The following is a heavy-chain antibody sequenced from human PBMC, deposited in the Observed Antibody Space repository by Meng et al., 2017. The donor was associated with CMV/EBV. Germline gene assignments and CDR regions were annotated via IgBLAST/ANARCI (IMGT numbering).Heavy chain of an antibody. CDR2: IRYDGSNK. Sequence: SCAASGFTFSSYAMSWVRQAPGKGLEWVAFIRYDGSNKYYADSVKGRFTISRDNSKNTLYLQMNSLRAEDTAVYYCRTVTDDYWGQGTLVTVSS. CDR3: RTVTDDY. V-gene: IGHV3-30*02. D-gene: IGHD4-17*01. CDR1: GFTFSSYA. J-gene: IGHJ4*02.